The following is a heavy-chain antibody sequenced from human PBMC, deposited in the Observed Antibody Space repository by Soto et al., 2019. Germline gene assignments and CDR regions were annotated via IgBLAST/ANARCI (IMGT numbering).Heavy chain of an antibody. CDR2: IYFGGTT. CDR3: ARLGAYFQSFDP. Sequence: LTWSVSDGYSIHNYGRWIIQPPGKGLEWVRYIYFGGTTSYNPSLRSRVTISLETSNSQFSLRLSSVTAADTAVYYCARLGAYFQSFDPLRPRSLVTVSS. J-gene: IGHJ5*02. D-gene: IGHD2-21*01. CDR1: DGYSIHNY. V-gene: IGHV4-59*08.